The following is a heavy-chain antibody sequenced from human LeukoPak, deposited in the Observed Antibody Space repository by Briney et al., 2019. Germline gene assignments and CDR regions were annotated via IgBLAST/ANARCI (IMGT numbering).Heavy chain of an antibody. J-gene: IGHJ6*02. D-gene: IGHD4-11*01. V-gene: IGHV4-34*01. Sequence: SETLSLTCAVYGGPFSEYYWSWIRQPPGKGLEWIGEINHSGSTNYNPSLKSRVTILLDKSKNQFSLKLSSVTAADTAVYYCARGFDYSRYYGMDVWGQGTTVTVYS. CDR3: ARGFDYSRYYGMDV. CDR2: INHSGST. CDR1: GGPFSEYY.